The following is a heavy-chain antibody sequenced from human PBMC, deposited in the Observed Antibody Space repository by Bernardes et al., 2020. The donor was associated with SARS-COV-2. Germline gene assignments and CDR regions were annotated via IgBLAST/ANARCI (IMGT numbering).Heavy chain of an antibody. CDR2: ISGSGGST. CDR1: GFTFSSYA. CDR3: AKGDDDNWRGWFDC. V-gene: IGHV3-23*01. Sequence: GGSLRLSCAASGFTFSSYAMSWVRQAPGKGLEWVSAISGSGGSTYYADSVKGRFTISRDNSKSTLYLQMNSLRADDSAVYYCAKGDDDNWRGWFDCWGQGTLVTVSS. D-gene: IGHD1-1*01. J-gene: IGHJ4*02.